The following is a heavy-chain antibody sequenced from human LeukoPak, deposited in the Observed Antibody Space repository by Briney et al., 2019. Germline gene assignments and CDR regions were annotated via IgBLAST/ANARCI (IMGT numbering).Heavy chain of an antibody. D-gene: IGHD5-18*01. CDR2: INSSGTTI. J-gene: IGHJ4*02. CDR1: GFPFNDYY. V-gene: IGHV3-11*01. Sequence: PGGSLRLSCAPSGFPFNDYYMSWIRQAPGKGVEWISYINSSGTTIYYADSVKGRFTISRDNAKNSLYLQMDSLRVEDTAVYYCARARRYSSDYFDYWGQGTLVTVSS. CDR3: ARARRYSSDYFDY.